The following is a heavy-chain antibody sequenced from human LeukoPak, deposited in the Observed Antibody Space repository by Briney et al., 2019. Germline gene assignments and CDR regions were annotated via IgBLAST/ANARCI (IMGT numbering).Heavy chain of an antibody. CDR1: GGSISSGGYY. V-gene: IGHV4-39*01. Sequence: SETLSLTCTVSGGSISSGGYYWSWIRQHPGKGLEWIGYIYYSGSTYYNPSLKSRVTISVDTSKNQFSLKLSSVTAADTAVYYCARHHGGGWYGSVYFDYWGQGTLVTVSS. CDR3: ARHHGGGWYGSVYFDY. J-gene: IGHJ4*02. D-gene: IGHD6-19*01. CDR2: IYYSGST.